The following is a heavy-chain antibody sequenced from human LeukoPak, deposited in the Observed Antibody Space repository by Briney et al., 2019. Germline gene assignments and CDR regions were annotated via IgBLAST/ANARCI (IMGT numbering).Heavy chain of an antibody. Sequence: GGSLRLSCAASRFTFSTYGMHWVRQAPGKGLEWVAYISYDGSSKYYADSVKGRCTISIDNSKNTLYLQMNSLRDADTAVYYCAKDKSGSSQHFDSRGQGTLVTVSS. CDR1: RFTFSTYG. CDR2: ISYDGSSK. CDR3: AKDKSGSSQHFDS. D-gene: IGHD1-26*01. V-gene: IGHV3-30*18. J-gene: IGHJ4*02.